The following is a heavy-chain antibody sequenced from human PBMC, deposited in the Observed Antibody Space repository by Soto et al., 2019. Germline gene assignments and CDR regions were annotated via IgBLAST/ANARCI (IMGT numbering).Heavy chain of an antibody. CDR2: INPNTGDT. CDR3: ARGSGESWFEFDY. Sequence: ASVKVSCKSSGYRFTGYYIHWVRQAPGQGLEWMGWINPNTGDTNFAQKFQARVTMTRDTSISTANMELNRLSSDDTAVYYCARGSGESWFEFDYWGQGTTVTVSS. J-gene: IGHJ4*02. CDR1: GYRFTGYY. V-gene: IGHV1-2*02. D-gene: IGHD3-22*01.